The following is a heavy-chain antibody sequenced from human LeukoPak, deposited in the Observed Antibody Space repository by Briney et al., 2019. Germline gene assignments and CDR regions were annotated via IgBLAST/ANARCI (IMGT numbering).Heavy chain of an antibody. CDR3: AKDHEQWLGRDYFDY. Sequence: PGGSLRLSCAASGFTFSSYGMHWVRQAPGKGLEWVAVIWYDGSNKYYADSVKGRFTISRDNSKNTLYLQMNSLRAEDTAVYYCAKDHEQWLGRDYFDYWGQGTLVTVSS. CDR1: GFTFSSYG. CDR2: IWYDGSNK. D-gene: IGHD6-19*01. V-gene: IGHV3-33*06. J-gene: IGHJ4*02.